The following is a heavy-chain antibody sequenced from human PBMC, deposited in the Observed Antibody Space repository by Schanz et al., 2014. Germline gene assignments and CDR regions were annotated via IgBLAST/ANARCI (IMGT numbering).Heavy chain of an antibody. V-gene: IGHV1-69*06. CDR3: AREGGNGDYYFHY. CDR2: IVPTFGTV. CDR1: GYTFPSYG. D-gene: IGHD3-16*01. Sequence: QVQLVQSGREVKKPGASVKVSCKASGYTFPSYGISWIRQAPGQGLEWMGSIVPTFGTVNYAQKFQARVTITADRSTSTTYMELSSLTSDDTAVYFCAREGGNGDYYFHYWGQGSLVTVSS. J-gene: IGHJ4*02.